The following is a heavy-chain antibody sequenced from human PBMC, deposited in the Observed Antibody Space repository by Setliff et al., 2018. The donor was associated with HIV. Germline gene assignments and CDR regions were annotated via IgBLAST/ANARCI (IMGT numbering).Heavy chain of an antibody. J-gene: IGHJ4*02. V-gene: IGHV3-30*02. CDR2: MKYDESSE. D-gene: IGHD3-16*01. CDR3: ANPPLKGHLGVGFDY. Sequence: LRLSCAASGFTFSAHGMHWVRQAPGKGLEWVAFMKYDESSEYYADSVKGRVTISRDNSKNTVDLQMNSLRAEDTAVYYCANPPLKGHLGVGFDYWGQGTQVTVSS. CDR1: GFTFSAHG.